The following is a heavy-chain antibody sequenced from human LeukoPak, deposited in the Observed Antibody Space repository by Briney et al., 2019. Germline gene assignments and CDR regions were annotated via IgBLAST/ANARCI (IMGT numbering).Heavy chain of an antibody. V-gene: IGHV4-59*01. J-gene: IGHJ4*02. D-gene: IGHD3-9*01. CDR2: IYYSGST. CDR1: GDSIGSYY. CDR3: ARHPEYYDILTGYRYYFDY. Sequence: SETLSLTCTVSGDSIGSYYWSWIRQPPGKGLEWIGYIYYSGSTNYNPSLSSRVTISVDTSRNQFSLKVRSVTAADTAVYYRARHPEYYDILTGYRYYFDYWGQGTLVTVSS.